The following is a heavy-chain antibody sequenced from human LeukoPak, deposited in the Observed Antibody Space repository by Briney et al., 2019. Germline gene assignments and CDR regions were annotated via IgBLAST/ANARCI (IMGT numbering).Heavy chain of an antibody. CDR3: VRPAGGHYDYYYMDV. J-gene: IGHJ6*03. CDR2: VYPGDSDT. D-gene: IGHD3-16*01. CDR1: EYSFTTYW. V-gene: IGHV5-51*01. Sequence: GESLKISCKASEYSFTTYWIGRVRQTPEKGVEWIGVVYPGDSDTRYNPPFQGQVTISADKSINTAFLQWSRLKVSDTAMYYCVRPAGGHYDYYYMDVWGKGTAVTVSS.